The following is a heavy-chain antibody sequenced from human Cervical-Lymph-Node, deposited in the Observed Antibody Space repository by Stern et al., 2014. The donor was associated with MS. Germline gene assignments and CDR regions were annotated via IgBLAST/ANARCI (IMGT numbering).Heavy chain of an antibody. D-gene: IGHD4-17*01. J-gene: IGHJ5*02. CDR1: GGSLNNYG. CDR2: IIPLFGTA. V-gene: IGHV1-69*06. CDR3: GDYVP. Sequence: QVQLVESGAEVKKPGSSVKVSCKASGGSLNNYGISWVRQAPGQGLEWMGGIIPLFGTAKYAQKFQGRVSIIADKSTSTAYMELSNLTSEDTATYYSGDYVPWGQGTLVTVSS.